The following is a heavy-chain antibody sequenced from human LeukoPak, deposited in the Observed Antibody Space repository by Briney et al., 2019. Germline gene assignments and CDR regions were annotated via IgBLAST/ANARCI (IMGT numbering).Heavy chain of an antibody. CDR2: INPDSGFT. V-gene: IGHV1-2*02. D-gene: IGHD3-16*01. CDR3: APTAEAYTSWWKV. Sequence: ASVKVSCKASGYKFTDDYMHWVRQAPGQGLEFMGWINPDSGFTNYAQRFKGRVTMTRDTSISTAYLEVRSLTSDDTAVYYCAPTAEAYTSWWKVWGQGTLVTVSS. J-gene: IGHJ4*02. CDR1: GYKFTDDY.